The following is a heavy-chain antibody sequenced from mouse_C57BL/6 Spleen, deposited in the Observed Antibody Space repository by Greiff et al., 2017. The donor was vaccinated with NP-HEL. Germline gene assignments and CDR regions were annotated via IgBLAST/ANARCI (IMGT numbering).Heavy chain of an antibody. CDR3: ARREYYYGLYAMDY. Sequence: QVQLQQSGAELARPGASVKLSCKASGYTFTSYGISWVKQRTGQGLEWIGEIYPRSGNTYYNEKFKGKATLTADKSSSTAYMELRSLTSEDTAVYFCARREYYYGLYAMDYWGQGTSVTVSS. CDR1: GYTFTSYG. V-gene: IGHV1-81*01. D-gene: IGHD1-1*01. J-gene: IGHJ4*01. CDR2: IYPRSGNT.